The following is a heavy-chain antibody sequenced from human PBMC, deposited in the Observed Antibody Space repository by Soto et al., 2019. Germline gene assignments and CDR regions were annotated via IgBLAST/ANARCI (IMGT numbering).Heavy chain of an antibody. V-gene: IGHV1-18*01. CDR3: ARMGDVPWYYYGMDV. CDR2: INGYNGNT. D-gene: IGHD3-16*01. CDR1: GYIFTSYG. Sequence: QVQLVQSGAEVKKPGASVKVSCKASGYIFTSYGVSWVRQAPGQGLEWLGWINGYNGNTNYGHNFQGRVTMTTDTSTSTAYMELRSLRSDDTAVYYCARMGDVPWYYYGMDVWGQGTTVIVSS. J-gene: IGHJ6*02.